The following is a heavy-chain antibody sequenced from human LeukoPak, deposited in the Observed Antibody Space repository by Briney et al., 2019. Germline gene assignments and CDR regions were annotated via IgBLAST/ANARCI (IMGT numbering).Heavy chain of an antibody. Sequence: PSETLSLTCTVSGVSISSSNSYWGWIRQPPGKGLEWIGSIYYSGNTYYNASLKSQVSISIDTSKNQFSLKLSSVTAADTAVYYCARGPPGGSYSFYYYYYMDVWGKGTTVTVSS. CDR3: ARGPPGGSYSFYYYYYMDV. D-gene: IGHD1-26*01. CDR2: IYYSGNT. J-gene: IGHJ6*03. V-gene: IGHV4-39*07. CDR1: GVSISSSNSY.